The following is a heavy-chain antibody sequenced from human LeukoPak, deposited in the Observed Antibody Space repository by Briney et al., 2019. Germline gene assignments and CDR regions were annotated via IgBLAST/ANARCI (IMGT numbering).Heavy chain of an antibody. J-gene: IGHJ5*02. D-gene: IGHD2-2*01. CDR3: AKGDCSSTSCQGFDP. CDR1: GFTFSSYA. Sequence: GGSLSLSCAASGFTFSSYAMSWVRQAPGKGLEWVSVISGSGGYTYYTDSVKGRFTISRDNSKDTLYLQMNSLRAEDTAVYYCAKGDCSSTSCQGFDPWGQGTLVTVSS. CDR2: ISGSGGYT. V-gene: IGHV3-23*01.